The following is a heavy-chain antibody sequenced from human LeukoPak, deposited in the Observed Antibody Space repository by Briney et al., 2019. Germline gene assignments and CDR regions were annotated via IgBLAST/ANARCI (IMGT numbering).Heavy chain of an antibody. D-gene: IGHD3-3*01. J-gene: IGHJ4*02. CDR2: ISGSGGST. CDR3: AKAPALEWLLLPTYFDY. CDR1: GFTFSSYA. Sequence: PGGSLRLSCAASGFTFSSYAMSWVRQAPGKGLEWVSAISGSGGSTYYADSVKGRFTISRDNSKNTLYLQMNSLRAEDTAVYYCAKAPALEWLLLPTYFDYWGQGTLVTVSS. V-gene: IGHV3-23*01.